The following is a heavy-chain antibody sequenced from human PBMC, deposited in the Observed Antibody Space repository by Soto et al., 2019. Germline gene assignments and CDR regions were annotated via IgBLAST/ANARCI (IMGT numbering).Heavy chain of an antibody. Sequence: QVQLQQWGAGLLKPSETLSLTCAVYGGSFSGYYWSWIRQPPGKGLEWIGEINHSGSTNYNPSLKSRVTISVDTSKNPFSLKLSSVTAADTAVYYCAGTSYCSGGSCYSASERFDPWGQGTLVTVSS. D-gene: IGHD2-15*01. CDR2: INHSGST. CDR3: AGTSYCSGGSCYSASERFDP. V-gene: IGHV4-34*01. J-gene: IGHJ5*02. CDR1: GGSFSGYY.